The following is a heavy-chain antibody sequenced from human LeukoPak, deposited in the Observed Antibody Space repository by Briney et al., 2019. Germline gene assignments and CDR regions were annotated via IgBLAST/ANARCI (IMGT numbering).Heavy chain of an antibody. CDR3: ASVSSGLSEYWFDP. Sequence: SVKVSCKASGYTFTRYGISWVRQAPGQGLEWMGWISAYNGNTNYAQKLQGRVTMTTDTSTSTAYMELRSLRSDDTAVYYCASVSSGLSEYWFDPWGQGTLVTVSS. CDR1: GYTFTRYG. V-gene: IGHV1-18*01. CDR2: ISAYNGNT. J-gene: IGHJ5*02. D-gene: IGHD6-19*01.